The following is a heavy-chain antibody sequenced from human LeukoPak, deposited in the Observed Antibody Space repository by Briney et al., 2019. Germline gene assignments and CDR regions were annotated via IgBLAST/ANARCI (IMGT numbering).Heavy chain of an antibody. CDR1: GFTFSGFW. CDR3: VRGGGSFDS. J-gene: IGHJ4*02. Sequence: GGSLRLYCAASGFTFSGFWMIWVRQAPTKGREWVANIKYDGSDKRYVDSVKGRFTVSRDNANNSLYLQMNSLRAEDTAVYYCVRGGGSFDSWGQGTLVTVSS. D-gene: IGHD3-16*01. CDR2: IKYDGSDK. V-gene: IGHV3-7*04.